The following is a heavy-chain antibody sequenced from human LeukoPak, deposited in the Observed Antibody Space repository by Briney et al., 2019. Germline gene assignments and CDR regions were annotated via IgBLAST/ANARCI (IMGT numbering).Heavy chain of an antibody. J-gene: IGHJ6*02. CDR1: GFTFSAYS. CDR2: VSSGGSVM. CDR3: TTTSRRGYYDMDV. V-gene: IGHV3-48*01. Sequence: PGGSLRLSCTASGFTFSAYSMQWVRQAPGKGLEYISYVSSGGSVMYYADSVKGRSTISRDNSKSTLYLEMNSLRPEDTAMYYCTTTSRRGYYDMDVWGQGTTVTVSS.